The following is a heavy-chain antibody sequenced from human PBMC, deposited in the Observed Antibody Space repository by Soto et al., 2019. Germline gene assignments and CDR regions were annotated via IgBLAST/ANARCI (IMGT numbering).Heavy chain of an antibody. Sequence: QVQLVQSGAVVKEPGSSVKVSCKASGGSFNNYALTWVRQAPGQGHEWMGQIMPVFGSTTYAQKFQARVTITADKSTNTAYMQMYGLRSEDTAFYYCARPMETAVVRPTGWFCDLWGRGTLVTVSS. J-gene: IGHJ2*01. CDR3: ARPMETAVVRPTGWFCDL. V-gene: IGHV1-69*06. CDR1: GGSFNNYA. CDR2: IMPVFGST. D-gene: IGHD5-18*01.